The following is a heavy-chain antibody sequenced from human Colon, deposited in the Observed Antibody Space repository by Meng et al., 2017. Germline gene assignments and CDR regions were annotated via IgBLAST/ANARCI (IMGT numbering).Heavy chain of an antibody. D-gene: IGHD3-16*01. CDR2: ARIDYANT. Sequence: QGRLQESGPGLGRPSETLSLTCAVSGASVRSPDHQWGWVRQPPGKGLEWIGYARIDYANTNYNPSLKSRVNVSLDTSKNQFSLNVRSVTAADTAVYYCARDYWGSLDFWGQGILVTVSS. V-gene: IGHV4-61*08. CDR3: ARDYWGSLDF. J-gene: IGHJ4*02. CDR1: GASVRSPDHQ.